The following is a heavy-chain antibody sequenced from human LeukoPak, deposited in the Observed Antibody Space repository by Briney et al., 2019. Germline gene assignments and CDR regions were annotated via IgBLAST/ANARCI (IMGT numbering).Heavy chain of an antibody. D-gene: IGHD3-22*01. CDR3: AIHTYFYDSSGYLVGHMDV. CDR1: GDSISSSSYC. V-gene: IGHV4-39*01. CDR2: IYYGGST. J-gene: IGHJ6*03. Sequence: SETLSLTCTVSGDSISSSSYCWGCIHQPPGKGLGWIGSIYYGGSTYYHPSLRRGSTSSVETSKNQFSLKLSSVTAADTAVYYCAIHTYFYDSSGYLVGHMDVWGKGTTVTISS.